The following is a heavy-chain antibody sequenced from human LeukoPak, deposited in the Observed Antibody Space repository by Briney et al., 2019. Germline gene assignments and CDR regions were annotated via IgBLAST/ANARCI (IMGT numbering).Heavy chain of an antibody. CDR3: AREVWDGSGSYKGFDY. J-gene: IGHJ4*02. CDR1: GGSMSGYY. CDR2: IYYSGGS. V-gene: IGHV4-59*01. D-gene: IGHD3-10*01. Sequence: PSETLSLTCTVSGGSMSGYYYTWIRQPPGKGLEWIGYIYYSGGSNYNPSLKSRVTISVDTSKSQISLKLTSVTAADTAVYYCAREVWDGSGSYKGFDYWGQGTLVTVSS.